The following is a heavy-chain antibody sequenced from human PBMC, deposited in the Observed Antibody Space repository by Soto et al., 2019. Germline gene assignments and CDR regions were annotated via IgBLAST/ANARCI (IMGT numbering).Heavy chain of an antibody. CDR2: ISGSGGSP. J-gene: IGHJ4*01. Sequence: PGGCLGLACAASGFTVYIYTMAVVRKAPGKGLEWVSSISGSGGSPSYADSVQGRFTISRDNSRNTLSLQMNSLRAEDTATYYCAKARCSGNSCYVPDYWGHGSLVTVSS. CDR1: GFTVYIYT. V-gene: IGHV3-23*01. D-gene: IGHD2-15*01. CDR3: AKARCSGNSCYVPDY.